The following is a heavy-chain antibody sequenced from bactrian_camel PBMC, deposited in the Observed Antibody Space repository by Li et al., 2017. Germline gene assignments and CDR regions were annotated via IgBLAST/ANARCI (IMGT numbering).Heavy chain of an antibody. V-gene: IGHV3S40*01. CDR1: GFTFSSSSYA. CDR3: AKAYGSDRYHFAY. CDR2: VNSGGGPT. J-gene: IGHJ6*01. Sequence: DVQLVESGGGLVQPGESLRLSCAASGFTFSSSSYAMTWVRQAPGKGLEWVAAVNSGGGPTYLSDSVKGRFTVSRDNTKNMLYLQTNSLRSEDTALYYCAKAYGSDRYHFAYWGQGTQVTVS. D-gene: IGHD2*01.